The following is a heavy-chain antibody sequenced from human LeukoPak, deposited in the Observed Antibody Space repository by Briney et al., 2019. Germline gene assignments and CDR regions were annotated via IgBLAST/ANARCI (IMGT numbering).Heavy chain of an antibody. D-gene: IGHD2-2*01. V-gene: IGHV3-30-3*01. CDR3: ARDTVRYCSSTSCYGFIDY. CDR1: GFTFSSYA. J-gene: IGHJ4*02. Sequence: GGSLRLSCAASGFTFSSYAMHWVRQAPGKGLEWVAVISYDGSNKYYADSVKGRFTISRDNSKNTLYLQMNSLRAEDTAVYYCARDTVRYCSSTSCYGFIDYWGQETLVTVSS. CDR2: ISYDGSNK.